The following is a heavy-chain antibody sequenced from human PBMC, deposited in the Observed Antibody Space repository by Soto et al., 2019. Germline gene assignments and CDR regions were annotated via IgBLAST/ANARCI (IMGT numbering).Heavy chain of an antibody. CDR3: AKDRSSRSLSGLYFDF. Sequence: EVQLLESGGGLVQPGGSMRLSWVASGFTFGTVAMTWVRQAPGKGLEWVSSIAIASFDSYYAPSVKGRFTTSRDDSKTTLYLQMQSLRADDTAVYYCAKDRSSRSLSGLYFDFWGPGSLVTVSS. D-gene: IGHD4-17*01. CDR1: GFTFGTVA. J-gene: IGHJ4*02. CDR2: IAIASFDS. V-gene: IGHV3-23*01.